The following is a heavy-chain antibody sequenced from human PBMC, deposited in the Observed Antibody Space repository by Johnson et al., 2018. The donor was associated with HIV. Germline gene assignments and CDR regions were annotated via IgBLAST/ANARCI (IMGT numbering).Heavy chain of an antibody. CDR2: IGTAGDT. CDR3: AGDGPRRDAYDI. Sequence: VQLVESGGGLIQPGGSLRLSCAASGFTVSSNYMSWVRQAPGKGLEWVSVIGTAGDTYYPGSVKGRFTISRDNAKNSLYLQINGLGAGDMAVYYCAGDGPRRDAYDIWGQGTMVTVSS. J-gene: IGHJ3*02. V-gene: IGHV3-53*01. CDR1: GFTVSSNY.